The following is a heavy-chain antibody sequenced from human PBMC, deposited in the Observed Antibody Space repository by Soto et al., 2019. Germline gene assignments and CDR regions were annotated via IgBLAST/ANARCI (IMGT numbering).Heavy chain of an antibody. CDR3: ARAPLTYCSGGSCYSPGWFDP. J-gene: IGHJ5*02. D-gene: IGHD2-15*01. CDR2: IYYSGST. CDR1: GGSISSGGYY. Sequence: PSETLSLTCTVSGGSISSGGYYWSWIRQHPGKDLEWIGYIYYSGSTYYNPSLKSRVTISVDTSKNQFSLKLSSVTAADTAVYYCARAPLTYCSGGSCYSPGWFDPWGQGTLVTVSS. V-gene: IGHV4-31*03.